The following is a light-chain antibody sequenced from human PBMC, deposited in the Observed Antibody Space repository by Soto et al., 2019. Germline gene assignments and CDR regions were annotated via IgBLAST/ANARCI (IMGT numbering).Light chain of an antibody. CDR1: SSNFGSGYD. V-gene: IGLV1-40*01. Sequence: QAVVTQPPSVSGAPGQRVTISCTGSSSNFGSGYDVHWYQQLPGTAPKLLIYGSTNRPSGVPARFSGSKSGTSASLAISGLQSEDESDYYCASWDDRLKGWVFGGGTQLTVL. J-gene: IGLJ3*02. CDR3: ASWDDRLKGWV. CDR2: GST.